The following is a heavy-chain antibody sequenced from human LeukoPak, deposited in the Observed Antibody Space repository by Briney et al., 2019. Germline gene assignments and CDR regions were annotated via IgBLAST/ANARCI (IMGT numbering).Heavy chain of an antibody. Sequence: SXTLSLACTVSGGSISSYYWSWIRQPPGKGLEWIGYIYYSGSTNYNPSLKSRVTISVDTSKNQFSLKLSSVTAADTAVYYCARAISGSYYIVDYWGQGTLVTVSS. CDR2: IYYSGST. CDR3: ARAISGSYYIVDY. D-gene: IGHD1-26*01. CDR1: GGSISSYY. V-gene: IGHV4-59*01. J-gene: IGHJ4*02.